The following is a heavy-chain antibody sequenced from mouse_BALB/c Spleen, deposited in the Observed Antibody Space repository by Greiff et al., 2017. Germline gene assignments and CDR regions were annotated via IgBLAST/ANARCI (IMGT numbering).Heavy chain of an antibody. CDR3: ARNTVTTATGFAY. V-gene: IGHV2-6-4*01. CDR2: IWGGGST. D-gene: IGHD1-2*01. CDR1: GFSLSRYS. J-gene: IGHJ3*01. Sequence: QVQLKESGPGLVAPSQSLSITCTVSGFSLSRYSVHWVRQPPGKGLEWLGMIWGGGSTDYNSALKSRLSFSKDNSKSQVFLKMNSLQTDDTAMYYCARNTVTTATGFAYWGQGTLVTVSA.